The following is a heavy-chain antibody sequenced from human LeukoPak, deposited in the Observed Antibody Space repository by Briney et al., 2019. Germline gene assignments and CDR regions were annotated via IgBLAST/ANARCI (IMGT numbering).Heavy chain of an antibody. CDR3: ARVAICGGDCYFVTDWFDS. CDR1: GYTFTGYY. J-gene: IGHJ5*01. D-gene: IGHD2-21*02. Sequence: ASVKVSCKASGYTFTGYYMHWVRQAPGQGLEWMGWINPNSGGTNYAQKFQGRVTMTRDTSISTAYMELSRLRSEDTAVYYCARVAICGGDCYFVTDWFDSWGQGTLVTVSS. V-gene: IGHV1-2*02. CDR2: INPNSGGT.